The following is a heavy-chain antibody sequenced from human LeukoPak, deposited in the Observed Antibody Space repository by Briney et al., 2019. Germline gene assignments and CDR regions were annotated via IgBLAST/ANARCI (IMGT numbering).Heavy chain of an antibody. J-gene: IGHJ5*02. Sequence: GGPLRLSSAASGFTFSDYYMSWIRQAPGKGLEWVSYISSSSSYTNYADSVKGRFTISRDNAKNSLYLQMNSLRAEDTAVYYCARPLGTGAFGELSWGQGTLVTVSS. CDR3: ARPLGTGAFGELS. V-gene: IGHV3-11*06. CDR2: ISSSSSYT. D-gene: IGHD3-10*01. CDR1: GFTFSDYY.